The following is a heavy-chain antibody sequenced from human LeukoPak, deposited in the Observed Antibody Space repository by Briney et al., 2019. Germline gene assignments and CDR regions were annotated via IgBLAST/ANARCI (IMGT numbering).Heavy chain of an antibody. CDR1: GYXXTXYF. J-gene: IGHJ4*02. V-gene: IGHV1-2*06. D-gene: IGHD6-13*01. CDR3: ARGIAATDDY. CDR2: INPNSGGP. Sequence: VSCXXXGYXXTXYFMHWVRQAPGXGLEWMGRINPNSGGPNYAQKFQGRVTMTRDTSISTAYMELSSLRSDDTAMYYCARGIAATDDYWGQGTLVTVSS.